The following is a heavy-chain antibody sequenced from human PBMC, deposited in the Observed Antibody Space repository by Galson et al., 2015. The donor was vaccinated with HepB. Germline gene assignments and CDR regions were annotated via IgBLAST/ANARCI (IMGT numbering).Heavy chain of an antibody. CDR1: GFTFSSYA. Sequence: SLRLSCAASGFTFSSYAMSWVRQAPGKGLEWVSAISGSGGSTYYADSVKGRFAISRDNSKNTLYLQMNSLRAEDTAVYYCAKCIAVAGTGIDYWGQGTLVTVSS. CDR3: AKCIAVAGTGIDY. J-gene: IGHJ4*02. D-gene: IGHD6-19*01. CDR2: ISGSGGST. V-gene: IGHV3-23*01.